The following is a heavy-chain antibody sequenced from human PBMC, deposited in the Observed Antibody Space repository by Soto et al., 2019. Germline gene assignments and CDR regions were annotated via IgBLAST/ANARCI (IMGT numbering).Heavy chain of an antibody. V-gene: IGHV1-3*01. Sequence: QVQLVQSGAEVKKPGASVKVSCKASGYTFTNYAMHWVRQAPGQRPEWMGWINAGNGNTKFSQRFQGRVTITRDTSASIPYMELSSLTSEDTAVYCCATTVFCSTTSCSDAFDIWGQGTRVTVSS. J-gene: IGHJ3*02. D-gene: IGHD2-2*01. CDR2: INAGNGNT. CDR1: GYTFTNYA. CDR3: ATTVFCSTTSCSDAFDI.